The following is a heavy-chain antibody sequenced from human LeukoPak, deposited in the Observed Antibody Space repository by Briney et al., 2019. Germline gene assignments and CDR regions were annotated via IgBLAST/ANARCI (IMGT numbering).Heavy chain of an antibody. D-gene: IGHD1-26*01. CDR1: GGSFSGYY. CDR3: ARASTNSGSYNP. J-gene: IGHJ5*02. CDR2: INHSGST. Sequence: SETLSLTCAVYGGSFSGYYWSWIRQPPGKGLEWIGEINHSGSTNYNPSLKSRVTISVDTSKNQFSLKLSSVTAADTAVYYCARASTNSGSYNPWGQGTLVTVSS. V-gene: IGHV4-34*01.